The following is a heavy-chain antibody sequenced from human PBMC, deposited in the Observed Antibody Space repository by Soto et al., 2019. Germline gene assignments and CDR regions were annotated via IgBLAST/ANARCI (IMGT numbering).Heavy chain of an antibody. J-gene: IGHJ4*02. CDR2: ISAYNGNT. CDR1: GYTFTSYG. CDR3: ARDGIAATLWLRY. D-gene: IGHD2-15*01. V-gene: IGHV1-18*01. Sequence: QVQLVQSGAEVKKPGASVKVSCKASGYTFTSYGISWVRQAPGQGLEWMGWISAYNGNTNYAQKLQGRVTMTTDTYTSNAYMELRSLTSDDTAGYYCARDGIAATLWLRYWGQGTLVTVSS.